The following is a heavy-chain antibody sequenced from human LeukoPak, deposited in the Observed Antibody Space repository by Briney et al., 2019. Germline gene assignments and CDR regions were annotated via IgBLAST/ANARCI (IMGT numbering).Heavy chain of an antibody. D-gene: IGHD6-19*01. CDR1: GGSFSGYY. CDR2: INHSGST. V-gene: IGHV4-34*01. J-gene: IGHJ4*02. CDR3: ARYDVGWYYFDY. Sequence: SETLSLTCAVYGGSFSGYYWSWIRQPPGKGLEWIGEINHSGSTNYNPSLKSRVTISVDTSKNQFPLKLSSVTAADTAVYYCARYDVGWYYFDYWGQGTLVTVSS.